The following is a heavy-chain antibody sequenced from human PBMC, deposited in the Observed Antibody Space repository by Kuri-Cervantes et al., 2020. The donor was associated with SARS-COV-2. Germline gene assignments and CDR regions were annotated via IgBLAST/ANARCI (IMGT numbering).Heavy chain of an antibody. J-gene: IGHJ4*02. CDR2: NYHSGNT. CDR1: GDSVSSGNYY. V-gene: IGHV4-61*01. D-gene: IGHD6-6*01. CDR3: ATYSSSSWHFDY. Sequence: SETLSLTCTVSGDSVSSGNYYWSWIRQPPGKGLEWIGYNYHSGNTNYNPSLKSRVSISVDMSRNQFSLKLRSVTAADTAVYYCATYSSSSWHFDYWGQGTLVTVSS.